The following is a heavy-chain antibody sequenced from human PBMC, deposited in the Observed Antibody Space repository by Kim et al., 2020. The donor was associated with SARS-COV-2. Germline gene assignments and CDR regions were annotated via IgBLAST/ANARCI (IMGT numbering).Heavy chain of an antibody. CDR3: ARGGGVRYFDWLLKYYGMDV. Sequence: GGSLRLSCAASGFTFSSYAMHWVRQAPGKGLEWVAVISYDGSNKYYADSVKGRFTISRDNSKNTLYLQMNSLRAEDTAVYYCARGGGVRYFDWLLKYYGMDVWGQGTTVTVSS. D-gene: IGHD3-9*01. J-gene: IGHJ6*02. CDR1: GFTFSSYA. V-gene: IGHV3-30*04. CDR2: ISYDGSNK.